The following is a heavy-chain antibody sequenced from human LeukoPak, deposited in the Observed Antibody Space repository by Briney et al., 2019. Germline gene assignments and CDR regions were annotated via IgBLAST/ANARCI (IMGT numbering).Heavy chain of an antibody. D-gene: IGHD3-22*01. Sequence: GGSLRLSCAASGYSVSKTYMTWVRQAPGTGLEWVSTIYIDARTYYADSVKGRFTLSRDNSKNMLYLQMNSLRAEDTAVYYCAKDLRSRTSYDSTTDWGQGTLVTVSS. CDR1: GYSVSKTY. V-gene: IGHV3-53*01. CDR3: AKDLRSRTSYDSTTD. CDR2: IYIDART. J-gene: IGHJ4*02.